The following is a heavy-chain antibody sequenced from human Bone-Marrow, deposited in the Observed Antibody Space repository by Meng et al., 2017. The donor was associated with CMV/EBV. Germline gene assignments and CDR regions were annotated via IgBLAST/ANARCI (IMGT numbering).Heavy chain of an antibody. D-gene: IGHD3-9*01. V-gene: IGHV3-74*01. Sequence: HWVRQPPGKGLMWVSRINSDGGSTDYADSVKGRFTISRDNAKNTLYLQMNSLSVEDTAVYYCAKDARSPLHEAVTGYSSPLPAGYFDYWGQGILVTVSS. J-gene: IGHJ4*02. CDR2: INSDGGST. CDR3: AKDARSPLHEAVTGYSSPLPAGYFDY.